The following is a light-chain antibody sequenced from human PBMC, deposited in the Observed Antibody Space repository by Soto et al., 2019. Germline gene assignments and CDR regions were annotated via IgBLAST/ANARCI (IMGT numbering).Light chain of an antibody. CDR2: DGS. J-gene: IGKJ2*01. Sequence: DIQMTQSPSTLSASVGDRVTITCRASQSLSRWLAWYQQKPGKAPKLLIYDGSTLESGVPSRFSGSGSGTEFTLTINSLQPDDFATYYCQQYNTYSTFGQGTKLEIK. V-gene: IGKV1-5*01. CDR3: QQYNTYST. CDR1: QSLSRW.